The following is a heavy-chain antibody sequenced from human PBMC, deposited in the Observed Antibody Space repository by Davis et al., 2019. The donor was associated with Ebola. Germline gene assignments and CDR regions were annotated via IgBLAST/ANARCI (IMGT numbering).Heavy chain of an antibody. CDR3: TLLQEHL. J-gene: IGHJ6*01. CDR1: GFTVSSNY. Sequence: GESLKISCAASGFTVSSNYMSWVRQAPGKGLEWVSVIYSGGSTYYVDSVKGRFTISRHNSKNTLYLQMNSLHQGPIGLPPGTLLQEHLWG. V-gene: IGHV3-53*04. CDR2: IYSGGST.